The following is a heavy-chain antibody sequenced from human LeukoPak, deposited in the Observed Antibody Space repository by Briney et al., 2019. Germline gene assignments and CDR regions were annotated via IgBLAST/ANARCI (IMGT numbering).Heavy chain of an antibody. Sequence: QPAGSLRLSCAASAFTFSSNAMSWVRQAPGKVLEWVSAISSSGASTYYTDSVKGRFTISRDNSKNTLYLQMNSLRAEDTGVYYCAKEYGNFDYWGQGTLVTVSS. D-gene: IGHD4-17*01. V-gene: IGHV3-23*01. CDR3: AKEYGNFDY. CDR2: ISSSGAST. J-gene: IGHJ4*02. CDR1: AFTFSSNA.